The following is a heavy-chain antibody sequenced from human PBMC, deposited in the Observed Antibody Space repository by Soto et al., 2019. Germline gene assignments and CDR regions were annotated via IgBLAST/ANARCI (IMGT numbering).Heavy chain of an antibody. CDR3: ARDRDYFDTSSYYYYFDY. J-gene: IGHJ4*02. CDR1: GFIFSSYG. Sequence: QVQLVESGGGVVQPGRSLRLSCAASGFIFSSYGMHWVRQAPGKGLEWVAVIWYDGSKKYYADSVKGRFTISRDNSKNTMYLQKNSMRAEDTAVYYCARDRDYFDTSSYYYYFDYWGQGTLVTVSS. V-gene: IGHV3-33*01. CDR2: IWYDGSKK. D-gene: IGHD3-22*01.